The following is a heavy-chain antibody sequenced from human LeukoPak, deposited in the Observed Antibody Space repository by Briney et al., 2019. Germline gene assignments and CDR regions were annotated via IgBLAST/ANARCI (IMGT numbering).Heavy chain of an antibody. CDR3: ARDLCSSTSCPGRLLWFGELSNWFDP. CDR1: GFTFSSYS. V-gene: IGHV3-48*01. CDR2: ISSSSTI. J-gene: IGHJ5*02. Sequence: SGGSLRLSCAASGFTFSSYSMNWVRQAPGKGLEWVSYISSSSTIYYADSVKGRFTISRDNAKNSLYLQMNSLRAEDTAVYYCARDLCSSTSCPGRLLWFGELSNWFDPWGQGTLVTVSS. D-gene: IGHD3-10*01.